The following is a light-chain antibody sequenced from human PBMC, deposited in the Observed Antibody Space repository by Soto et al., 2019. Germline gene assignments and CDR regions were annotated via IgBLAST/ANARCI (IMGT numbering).Light chain of an antibody. CDR2: DAS. CDR3: QQRSNWPPIT. Sequence: EIVLTQSPATLSLSPGERATLSCRASQSVSSYLAWYQQKPGQAPRLLIYDASNRATGIPARFSCSGSGTYFTLTISSLEPEDFEVYYCQQRSNWPPITVGQGTRLEIK. J-gene: IGKJ5*01. V-gene: IGKV3-11*01. CDR1: QSVSSY.